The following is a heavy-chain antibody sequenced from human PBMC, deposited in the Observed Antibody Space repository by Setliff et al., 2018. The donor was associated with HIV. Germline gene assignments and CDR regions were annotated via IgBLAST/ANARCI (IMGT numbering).Heavy chain of an antibody. J-gene: IGHJ6*02. Sequence: SETLSLTCSFSGGSISGHCWSWIRQTPGKGLEWIATIYTTERISYNPSLRSRVTISVETSQNLFSLRLRSVTAADTGVYYCARPGSSSYYYAMDVRGLGTMVTVSS. CDR3: ARPGSSSYYYAMDV. D-gene: IGHD3-10*01. V-gene: IGHV4-59*11. CDR2: IYTTERI. CDR1: GGSISGHC.